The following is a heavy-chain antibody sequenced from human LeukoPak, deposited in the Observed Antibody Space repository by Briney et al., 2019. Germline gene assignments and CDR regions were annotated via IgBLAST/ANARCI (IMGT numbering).Heavy chain of an antibody. CDR3: ANRYCTTTSCYPYFSYYMDV. V-gene: IGHV2-5*02. Sequence: SGPTLVNPTQTLTLTCTFSGFSLSTSGVGVGWIRHPPGKSLECLALCECDDDKRYSPSLKSRLTITNGTSNNQVVLTMTNMDPVDTATYYCANRYCTTTSCYPYFSYYMDVWGKGTTVTVSS. CDR2: CECDDDK. J-gene: IGHJ6*03. CDR1: GFSLSTSGVG. D-gene: IGHD2-2*01.